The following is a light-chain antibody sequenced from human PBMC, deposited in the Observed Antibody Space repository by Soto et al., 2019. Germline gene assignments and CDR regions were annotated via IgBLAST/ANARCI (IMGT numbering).Light chain of an antibody. V-gene: IGKV3D-15*01. CDR3: QQYDHWPFA. Sequence: EIVMTQSPATLSVSPGERATLSCRASQSVSGNLACYQQKPGQDPRLLIYGASTRVTGRPARFSGSGSRAEFTLTISSLQAEDFALYYCQQYDHWPFAFGPRTKVDIK. CDR2: GAS. J-gene: IGKJ3*01. CDR1: QSVSGN.